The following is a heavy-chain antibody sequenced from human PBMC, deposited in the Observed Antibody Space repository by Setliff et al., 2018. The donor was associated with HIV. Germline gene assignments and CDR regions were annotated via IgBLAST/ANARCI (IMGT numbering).Heavy chain of an antibody. Sequence: ASVKVSCKASGYTFTNFAIHWVRQAPGQRLEWMGWIIADNGDTKYSQKFEGRVTMTTDTSTSTAYMELRSLRSDDTAVYYCARDNTMVWGVYYYYGMDVWGQGTTVTVSS. V-gene: IGHV1-3*01. D-gene: IGHD3-10*01. J-gene: IGHJ6*02. CDR3: ARDNTMVWGVYYYYGMDV. CDR2: IIADNGDT. CDR1: GYTFTNFA.